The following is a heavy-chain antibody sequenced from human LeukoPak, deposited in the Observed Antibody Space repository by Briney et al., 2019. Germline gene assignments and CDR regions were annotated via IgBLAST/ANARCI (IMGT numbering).Heavy chain of an antibody. Sequence: SVKVSCKASGGTFSSYAISWVRQAPGQGLEWMGGIIPIFGTANYAQKFQGRVTITADKSTSTAYMELSSLRSEDTAVYYCAREPPISDYGSGSEGYWGQGTLVTVSS. J-gene: IGHJ4*02. D-gene: IGHD3-10*01. CDR1: GGTFSSYA. V-gene: IGHV1-69*06. CDR2: IIPIFGTA. CDR3: AREPPISDYGSGSEGY.